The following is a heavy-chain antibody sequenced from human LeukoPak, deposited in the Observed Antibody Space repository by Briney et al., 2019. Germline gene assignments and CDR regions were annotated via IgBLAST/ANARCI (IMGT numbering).Heavy chain of an antibody. CDR2: IYYSGST. V-gene: IGHV4-59*01. Sequence: SETLSLTCTVSGGSISSYYWSWIRQPPGKGLEWIGDIYYSGSTNYNPSLKSRVTISVDTSKNQFSLKLSSVTAADTAVYYCARLRGADFYYYYYMDVWGKGTTVTVSS. CDR3: ARLRGADFYYYYYMDV. J-gene: IGHJ6*03. CDR1: GGSISSYY. D-gene: IGHD5-12*01.